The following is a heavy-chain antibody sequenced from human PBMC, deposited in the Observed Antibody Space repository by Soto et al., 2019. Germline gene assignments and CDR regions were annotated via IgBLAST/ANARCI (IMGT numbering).Heavy chain of an antibody. Sequence: GGSLRLSCAASGFTFDDYAMHCVRQAAGKGLEWVSGISWNSGSIGYADSVNGPFTISRDNLKSSQYLQMNSLRAEDTALYYCAKDLYSNYGDAFDIWGEGTMVTVS. D-gene: IGHD4-4*01. J-gene: IGHJ3*02. CDR3: AKDLYSNYGDAFDI. CDR2: ISWNSGSI. V-gene: IGHV3-9*01. CDR1: GFTFDDYA.